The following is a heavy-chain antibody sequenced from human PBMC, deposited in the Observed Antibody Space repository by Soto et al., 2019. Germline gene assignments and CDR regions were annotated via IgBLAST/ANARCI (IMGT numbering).Heavy chain of an antibody. Sequence: QVQLQQWGAGLLKPSETLSLTCAVYGGSFSGYYWSWIRQPPGKGLEWIGEINHSGSTNYNPSLKSRVTISVDTSKNQFSLKLSSVTVADTAVYYCARGITPYYYGAVPLAYWGQGTLVTVSS. V-gene: IGHV4-34*01. D-gene: IGHD3-10*01. J-gene: IGHJ4*02. CDR1: GGSFSGYY. CDR3: ARGITPYYYGAVPLAY. CDR2: INHSGST.